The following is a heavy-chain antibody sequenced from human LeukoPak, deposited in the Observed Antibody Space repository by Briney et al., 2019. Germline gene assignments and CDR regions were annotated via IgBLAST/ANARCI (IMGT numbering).Heavy chain of an antibody. CDR1: GGSISSYY. J-gene: IGHJ4*02. CDR3: AGHHPRNTVDF. D-gene: IGHD2-8*02. Sequence: SSETLSLTCTVSGGSISSYYWGWIRQPPGKGLEWIAYISDIGSINYNPSLKSRVTISLDTSKNQFSLKLSSVTAADTAVYYCAGHHPRNTVDFWGQGTLVTDSS. V-gene: IGHV4-59*08. CDR2: ISDIGSI.